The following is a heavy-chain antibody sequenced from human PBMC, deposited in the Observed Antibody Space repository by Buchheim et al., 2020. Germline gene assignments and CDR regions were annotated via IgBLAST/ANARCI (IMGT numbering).Heavy chain of an antibody. V-gene: IGHV5-51*01. CDR3: ARRYCSGTKCYSNSDY. Sequence: EVQLVQSGAEVKKPGESLKISCEGSGYNFTSYWIAWVRQMPGKGLEWMGIIYPDDSDTRYSPSFQGQVTISADKSISPTYPRWSSLKASDTATYYCARRYCSGTKCYSNSDYWGQGTL. J-gene: IGHJ4*02. D-gene: IGHD2-15*01. CDR1: GYNFTSYW. CDR2: IYPDDSDT.